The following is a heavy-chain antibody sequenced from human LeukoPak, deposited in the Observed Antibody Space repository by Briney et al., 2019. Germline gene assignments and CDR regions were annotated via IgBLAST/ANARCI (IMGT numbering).Heavy chain of an antibody. CDR3: ARHGVYTRSYDY. J-gene: IGHJ4*02. CDR1: GYNFTSYW. CDR2: IYPGDSDT. D-gene: IGHD1-26*01. V-gene: IGHV5-51*01. Sequence: VESLKISCKGSGYNFTSYWISWVRQIPGKGLEWMGIIYPGDSDTRYSPSFQGLVTISADKSISTAYLQWSSLKASDTAMYYCARHGVYTRSYDYWGQGTLVTVSS.